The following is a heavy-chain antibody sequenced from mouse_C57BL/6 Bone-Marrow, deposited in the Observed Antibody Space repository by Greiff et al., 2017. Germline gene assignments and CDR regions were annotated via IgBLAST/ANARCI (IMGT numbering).Heavy chain of an antibody. CDR3: ARGLLRYHYYAMDY. D-gene: IGHD1-1*01. Sequence: QVQLKQPGAELVKPGASVKMSCKASGYTFTSYWITWVKQRPGQGLEWIGDIYPGSGSTNYNEKFKSKATLTVDTSSSTAYMQLSSLTSEDSAVYYCARGLLRYHYYAMDYWGQGTSVTVSS. V-gene: IGHV1-55*01. CDR1: GYTFTSYW. CDR2: IYPGSGST. J-gene: IGHJ4*01.